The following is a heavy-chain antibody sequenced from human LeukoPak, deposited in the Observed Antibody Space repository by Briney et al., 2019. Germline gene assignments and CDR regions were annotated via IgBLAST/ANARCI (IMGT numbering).Heavy chain of an antibody. J-gene: IGHJ4*02. D-gene: IGHD3-22*01. CDR2: IYTSGST. V-gene: IGHV4-4*07. CDR3: ARDQYYYDSSGYRFDY. CDR1: GGSISSYY. Sequence: SETLSLTCTVSGGSISSYYWSWIRQPAGKGLEWIGRIYTSGSTNYNPSLKSRVTMSVDTSKNQFSLKLSSVTAADTAVYYCARDQYYYDSSGYRFDYWGQGTLVTVSS.